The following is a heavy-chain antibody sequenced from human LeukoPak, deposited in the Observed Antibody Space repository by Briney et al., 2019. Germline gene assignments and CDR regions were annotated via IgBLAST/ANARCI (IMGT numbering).Heavy chain of an antibody. CDR2: MNPNSGNT. V-gene: IGHV1-8*01. J-gene: IGHJ4*02. Sequence: ASVKVSCKASGYTFTSYDINWVRQATGQGLEWMGWMNPNSGNTGYAQKFQGRVTMTRNTSMSTAYMELSSLRSEDTAVYYCAIKPYSSSWYGFDYWGQGTLVTVSS. D-gene: IGHD6-13*01. CDR1: GYTFTSYD. CDR3: AIKPYSSSWYGFDY.